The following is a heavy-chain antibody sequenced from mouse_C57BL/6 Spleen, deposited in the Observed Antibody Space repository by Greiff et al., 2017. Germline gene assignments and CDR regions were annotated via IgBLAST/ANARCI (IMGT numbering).Heavy chain of an antibody. D-gene: IGHD1-1*01. CDR2: IYPGSGST. V-gene: IGHV1-55*01. CDR3: AGGGYYYGNYAMDY. Sequence: QVQLQQPGAELVKPGASVKMSCKASGYTFTSYWITWVKQRPGQGLEWIGDIYPGSGSTNYNEKFKSKATLTVDTSSSTAYMQLSSLTSEYSAVYYWAGGGYYYGNYAMDYWGQGTSVTVSS. CDR1: GYTFTSYW. J-gene: IGHJ4*01.